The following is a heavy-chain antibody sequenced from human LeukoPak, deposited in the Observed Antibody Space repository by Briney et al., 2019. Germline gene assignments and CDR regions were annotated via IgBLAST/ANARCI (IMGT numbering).Heavy chain of an antibody. CDR3: AREPGSQLPQLGDDAFDI. CDR2: LSSSNYYI. Sequence: GESLRLSCAASGFTFSRYTMNWVRQAPGKGLEWLSSLSSSNYYIYYANSVKGRFTISRDNAKNSLCLQMNSLRAEDTAVYYCAREPGSQLPQLGDDAFDIWGQGTMVTVSS. D-gene: IGHD2-2*01. J-gene: IGHJ3*02. CDR1: GFTFSRYT. V-gene: IGHV3-21*01.